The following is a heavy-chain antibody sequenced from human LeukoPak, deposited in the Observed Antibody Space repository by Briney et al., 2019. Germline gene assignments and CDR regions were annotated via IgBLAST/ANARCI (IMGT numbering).Heavy chain of an antibody. CDR3: AREQEWEPTLEDP. V-gene: IGHV1-69*04. Sequence: SVKVSCKASGGTFSSYAISWVRQAPGQGLEWMGRIIPILGIANYAQKFQGRVTITADKSTSTAYMELSSLRSEDTAVYYCAREQEWEPTLEDPWGQGTLVTVS. CDR2: IIPILGIA. J-gene: IGHJ5*02. D-gene: IGHD1-26*01. CDR1: GGTFSSYA.